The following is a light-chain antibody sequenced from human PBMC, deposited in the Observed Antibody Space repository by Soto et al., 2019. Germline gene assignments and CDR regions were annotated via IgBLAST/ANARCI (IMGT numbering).Light chain of an antibody. J-gene: IGLJ3*02. CDR2: EVS. CDR3: TSFTSSDTWV. CDR1: SSDVGAYVY. V-gene: IGLV2-14*01. Sequence: QSVLTQPRSVSGSPGQSVTISCTGTSSDVGAYVYVSWYQQHPGKAPKLIIYEVSYRPSGVSNRFSGSKSGNTASLTISGLQAEDEADYYCTSFTSSDTWVFGGGTKVTVL.